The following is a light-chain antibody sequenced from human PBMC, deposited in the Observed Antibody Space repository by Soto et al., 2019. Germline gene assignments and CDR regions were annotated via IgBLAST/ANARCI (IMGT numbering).Light chain of an antibody. V-gene: IGLV2-14*03. CDR1: SSDVGGYKY. Sequence: QSVLTQPASVSGSPGQSITISCTGTSSDVGGYKYVSWYQQYPGKAPKLMIYDVSNRPSGVSNRFSGSKSGNTASLTISGLQAEDEADYYCSSYTTSNTFYVFGTGTKVTVL. CDR3: SSYTTSNTFYV. J-gene: IGLJ1*01. CDR2: DVS.